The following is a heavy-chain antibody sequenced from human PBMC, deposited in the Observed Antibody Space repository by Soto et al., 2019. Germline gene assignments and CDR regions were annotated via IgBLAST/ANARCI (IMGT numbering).Heavy chain of an antibody. CDR2: IYPGDSDT. CDR3: ARCGGGSFLTRNWFYP. D-gene: IGHD2-15*01. J-gene: IGHJ5*02. CDR1: GYSFTSYW. V-gene: IGHV5-51*01. Sequence: GESLKISCKGSGYSFTSYWIGWVRQMPGKGLEWMGIIYPGDSDTRYSPSFQGQVTISADKSISTAYLQWSSLKASDTAMYYCARCGGGSFLTRNWFYPWGKGTLVTVAS.